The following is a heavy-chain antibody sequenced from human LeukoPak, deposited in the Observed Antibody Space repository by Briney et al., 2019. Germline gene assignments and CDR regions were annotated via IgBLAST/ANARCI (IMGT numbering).Heavy chain of an antibody. CDR3: ASPDGYTFSWYAMDV. J-gene: IGHJ6*04. V-gene: IGHV3-33*01. D-gene: IGHD2-2*02. CDR2: LWYDGRTQ. Sequence: GGSLRLSCEASGFTLSSYGMHWVRQASGKGLEWVAILWYDGRTQHYADSVKGRFTISRDNAKNTLYLQMNSLRAEDTAVYYCASPDGYTFSWYAMDVWGKGTTVAVSS. CDR1: GFTLSSYG.